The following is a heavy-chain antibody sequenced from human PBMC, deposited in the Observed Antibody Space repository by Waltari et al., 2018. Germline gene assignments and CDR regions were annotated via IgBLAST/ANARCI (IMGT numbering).Heavy chain of an antibody. V-gene: IGHV4-4*02. D-gene: IGHD6-13*01. CDR2: IYHSGST. Sequence: VQLLESGGGLVQPGGSLRLSCAASGFTFSSYAMSWVRQPPGKGLEWIGEIYHSGSTNYNPSLKSRVTISVDKSKNQFSLKLSSVTAADTAVYYCAKSPFVVAAAGKDYFDYWGQGTLVTVSS. J-gene: IGHJ4*02. CDR3: AKSPFVVAAAGKDYFDY. CDR1: GFTFSSYAM.